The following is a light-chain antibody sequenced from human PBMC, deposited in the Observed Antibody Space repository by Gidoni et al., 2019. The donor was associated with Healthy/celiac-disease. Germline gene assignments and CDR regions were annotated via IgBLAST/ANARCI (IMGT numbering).Light chain of an antibody. J-gene: IGKJ4*01. CDR2: LGS. V-gene: IGKV2-28*01. CDR3: MQALQTPRT. CDR1: QSLLHRNVYNY. Sequence: IVMTQSPLSMPGTPGEPASNSCRSSQSLLHRNVYNYLDWYLQKPGQSPKLLIYLGSNRASGVPDRFSGSGSGTDFTLKISRVEAEDVGVYYCMQALQTPRTFGGGTKVEIK.